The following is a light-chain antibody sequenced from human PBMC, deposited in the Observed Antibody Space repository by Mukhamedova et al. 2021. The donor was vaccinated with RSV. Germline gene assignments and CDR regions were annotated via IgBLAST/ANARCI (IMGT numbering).Light chain of an antibody. Sequence: ASITCSGDKLGDKYACWYQQKPGQSPVLVIYQDSKRPSGIPERFSGSNSGNTATLTISGTQAMDEADYYCQAWDSSTAVFGGGT. V-gene: IGLV3-1*01. J-gene: IGLJ2*01. CDR2: QDS. CDR3: QAWDSSTAV. CDR1: KLGDKY.